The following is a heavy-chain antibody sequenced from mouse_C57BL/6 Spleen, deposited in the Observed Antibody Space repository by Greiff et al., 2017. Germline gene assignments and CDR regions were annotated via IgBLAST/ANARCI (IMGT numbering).Heavy chain of an antibody. CDR1: GYTFTDYN. D-gene: IGHD1-1*01. J-gene: IGHJ2*01. Sequence: EVKLMESGPELVKPGASVKIPCKASGYTFTDYNMDWVKQSHGKSLEWIGDINPNNGGTIYNQKFKGKATLTVDKSSSTAYMELRSLTSEDTAVYYCARRGITTVGFDYWGQGTTLTVSS. CDR2: INPNNGGT. V-gene: IGHV1-18*01. CDR3: ARRGITTVGFDY.